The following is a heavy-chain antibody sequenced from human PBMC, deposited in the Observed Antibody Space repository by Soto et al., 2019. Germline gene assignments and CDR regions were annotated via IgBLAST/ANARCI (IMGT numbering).Heavy chain of an antibody. D-gene: IGHD6-19*01. V-gene: IGHV3-21*04. CDR3: ARSYSSGWEFDY. Sequence: PGGSLRLSCEGSGFTFSSYSMNWVRQAPGKGLEWVSSISGSGGYIYYADSVKGRFTISRDNAQNSLSLKLNSLRVEDTAVYYCARSYSSGWEFDYWGQGTQVTVSS. CDR1: GFTFSSYS. CDR2: ISGSGGYI. J-gene: IGHJ4*02.